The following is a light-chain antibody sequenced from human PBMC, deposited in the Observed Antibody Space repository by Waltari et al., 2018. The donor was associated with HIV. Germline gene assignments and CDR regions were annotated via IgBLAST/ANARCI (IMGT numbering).Light chain of an antibody. J-gene: IGKJ1*01. CDR1: QSVSSY. V-gene: IGKV3-11*01. CDR3: QQRSNWPRT. Sequence: IVLTQSLATLSLSPGERATLSCTASQSVSSYLAWYQQKPGQAPRLLIYDASNRATGIPARFSGSGSGTDFTLTISSLEPEDFAVYYCQQRSNWPRTFGQGTKVEIK. CDR2: DAS.